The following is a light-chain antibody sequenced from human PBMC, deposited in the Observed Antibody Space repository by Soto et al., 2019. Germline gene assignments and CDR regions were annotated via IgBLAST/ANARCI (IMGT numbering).Light chain of an antibody. CDR2: GNN. CDR3: QSYDTSLSAYV. J-gene: IGLJ1*01. V-gene: IGLV1-40*01. CDR1: SSNIGAGYD. Sequence: QSVLTQPPSVSGAPGQRVTISCSGSSSNIGAGYDVHWCQQLPGTAPKLLIFGNNNRPSGVPDRFSVSKSGTSASLAIAGLQPEDEADYYCQSYDTSLSAYVFGTGTKLTVL.